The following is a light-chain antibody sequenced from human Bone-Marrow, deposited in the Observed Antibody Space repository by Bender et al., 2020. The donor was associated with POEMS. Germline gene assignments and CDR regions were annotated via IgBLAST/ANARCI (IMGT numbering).Light chain of an antibody. CDR2: DVS. Sequence: QSALTQPASVSGSPGQSITISCTGTGSDVGGYNYVSWYQQHAGKVPKLMIYDVSKRPSGVSNRFSGSKSGNTASLTISGLQAEDEADYYCSSFTTSITWVFGGGTKLTVL. CDR3: SSFTTSITWV. J-gene: IGLJ2*01. V-gene: IGLV2-14*01. CDR1: GSDVGGYNY.